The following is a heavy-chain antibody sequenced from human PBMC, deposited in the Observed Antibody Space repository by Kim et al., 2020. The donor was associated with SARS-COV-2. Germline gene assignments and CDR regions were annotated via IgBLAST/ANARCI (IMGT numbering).Heavy chain of an antibody. CDR3: GRAGTVGGSCHIYVFDY. D-gene: IGHD2-2*01. V-gene: IGHV3-74*01. J-gene: IGHJ4*01. CDR1: GFTFSSYS. CDR2: ISSDGSST. Sequence: GGSLRLSCAASGFTFSSYSMHWVRQAPGKGLVWVSRISSDGSSTSYADSVKGRFTISRDNAKNTLYLQMNSLRAEDTAVYYCGRAGTVGGSCHIYVFDY.